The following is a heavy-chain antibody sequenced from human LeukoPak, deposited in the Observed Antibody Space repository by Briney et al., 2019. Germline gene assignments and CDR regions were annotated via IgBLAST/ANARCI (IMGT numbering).Heavy chain of an antibody. V-gene: IGHV3-21*01. CDR3: ARDATTAVGWVYMDV. D-gene: IGHD6-13*01. CDR1: GLTFSSYT. Sequence: GGSLRLSCAASGLTFSSYTMNWVRQAPGKGLEWVSSISSYSDYIYYADSVKGRFSISRDNAKNSVYLQMNSLRVEDTALYYCARDATTAVGWVYMDVWGKGTTVTISS. J-gene: IGHJ6*03. CDR2: ISSYSDYI.